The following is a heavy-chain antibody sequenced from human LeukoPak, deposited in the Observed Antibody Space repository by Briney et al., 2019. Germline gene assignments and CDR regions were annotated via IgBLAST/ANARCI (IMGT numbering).Heavy chain of an antibody. Sequence: ASVKVSCKASGYTFTSYAMNWVRQAPGQGLEWMEWINTNTGNPTYAQGFTGRFVFSLDTSVNKAYLQISSLKAEDTAVYYCARGYCSGGSCYPYYYYYGMDVWGQGTTVTVSS. V-gene: IGHV7-4-1*02. CDR2: INTNTGNP. D-gene: IGHD2-15*01. J-gene: IGHJ6*02. CDR3: ARGYCSGGSCYPYYYYYGMDV. CDR1: GYTFTSYA.